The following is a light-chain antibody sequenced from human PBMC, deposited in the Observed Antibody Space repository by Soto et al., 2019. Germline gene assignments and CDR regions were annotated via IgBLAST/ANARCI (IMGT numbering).Light chain of an antibody. Sequence: QSALTQPASVSGSPGQSITISCTGTSSDVGGYNYVSLYQQHPGKAPKLMIYDVSNRPSGVSNRVSGSKSGNTASLTISGLQAEDEADDYCSSYTSSSTLLYVFGTGTKVTVL. CDR3: SSYTSSSTLLYV. V-gene: IGLV2-14*01. J-gene: IGLJ1*01. CDR1: SSDVGGYNY. CDR2: DVS.